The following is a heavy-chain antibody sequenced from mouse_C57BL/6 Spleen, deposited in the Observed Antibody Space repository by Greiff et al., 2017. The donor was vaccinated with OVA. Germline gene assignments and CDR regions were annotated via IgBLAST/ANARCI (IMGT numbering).Heavy chain of an antibody. CDR1: SYTFTSYW. Sequence: VQLQQSGAELAKPGASVKLSCKASSYTFTSYWMHWVKQRPGQGLEWIGYINPSSGYTKYNQKFKDKATLTADKSSSTAYMQLSSLTYEDSAVYYCARGDYGSSSYYYAMDYWGQGTSVTVSS. CDR3: ARGDYGSSSYYYAMDY. V-gene: IGHV1-7*01. J-gene: IGHJ4*01. D-gene: IGHD1-1*01. CDR2: INPSSGYT.